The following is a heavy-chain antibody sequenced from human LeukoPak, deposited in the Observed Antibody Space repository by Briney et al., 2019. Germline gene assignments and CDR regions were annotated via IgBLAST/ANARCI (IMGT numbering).Heavy chain of an antibody. Sequence: EASVKVSCKASGYTFTSYGISWVRQATGQGLEWMGWMNPNSGNTGYAQKFQGRVTMTRNTSISTAYMELSSLRSEDTAVYYCVVGSGSYYYYYYHMDVWGKGTTVTISS. J-gene: IGHJ6*03. V-gene: IGHV1-8*02. CDR1: GYTFTSYG. CDR3: VVGSGSYYYYYYHMDV. CDR2: MNPNSGNT. D-gene: IGHD3-10*01.